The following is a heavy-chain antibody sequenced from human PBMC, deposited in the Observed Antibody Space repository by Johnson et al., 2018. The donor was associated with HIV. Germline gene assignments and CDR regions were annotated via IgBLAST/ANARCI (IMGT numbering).Heavy chain of an antibody. CDR2: ISSSGGST. D-gene: IGHD3-22*01. CDR1: GFTFSSYA. V-gene: IGHV3-64*04. CDR3: AKDQGAGEVTMRVVVTPTARAFDV. J-gene: IGHJ3*01. Sequence: QVQLVESGGGLVQPGGSLRLSCAASGFTFSSYAMHWVRQAPGKGLEYVSAISSSGGSTYYADSVKGRFTISRDNSKNTLYLQMNSLRVDDTATYYCAKDQGAGEVTMRVVVTPTARAFDVWGQGTMVTVSS.